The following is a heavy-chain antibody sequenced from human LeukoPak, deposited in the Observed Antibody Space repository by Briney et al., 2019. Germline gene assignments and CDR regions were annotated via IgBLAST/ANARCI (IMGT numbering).Heavy chain of an antibody. D-gene: IGHD6-13*01. Sequence: PGGSLRLPCAASGFTFSSYSMNWVRQAPGKGLEWVSSISSSSSYIYYADSVKGRFTISRDNAKNSLYLQMNSLRAEDTAVYYCARVGSSPYYYYGMDVWGQGTTVTVSS. CDR1: GFTFSSYS. CDR2: ISSSSSYI. CDR3: ARVGSSPYYYYGMDV. J-gene: IGHJ6*02. V-gene: IGHV3-21*01.